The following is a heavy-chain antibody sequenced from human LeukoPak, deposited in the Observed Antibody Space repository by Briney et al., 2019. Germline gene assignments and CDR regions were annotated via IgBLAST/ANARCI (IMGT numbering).Heavy chain of an antibody. D-gene: IGHD6-19*01. CDR2: IYYSGST. V-gene: IGHV4-34*01. J-gene: IGHJ4*02. Sequence: SETLSLTCAVYGGSFSGYYWSWIRQPPGKGLEWIGSIYYSGSTYYNPSLKSRVTISVDTSKNQFSLKLSSVTAADTAVYYCARTPWGWPTYYFDYWGQGTLVTVSS. CDR3: ARTPWGWPTYYFDY. CDR1: GGSFSGYY.